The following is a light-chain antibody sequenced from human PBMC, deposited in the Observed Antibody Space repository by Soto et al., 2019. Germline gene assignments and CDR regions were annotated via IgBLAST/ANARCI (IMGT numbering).Light chain of an antibody. Sequence: EIVLTQSPGTLSLSPVERATLSCRASQSVSRSYLAWYQQKPGQAPRLLIYGASSRATGIPDRFSGSGSGTDFTLTIRGLDPEDFAVYYCQQYDSSPITFGQGTRLEIK. V-gene: IGKV3-20*01. CDR1: QSVSRSY. CDR2: GAS. CDR3: QQYDSSPIT. J-gene: IGKJ5*01.